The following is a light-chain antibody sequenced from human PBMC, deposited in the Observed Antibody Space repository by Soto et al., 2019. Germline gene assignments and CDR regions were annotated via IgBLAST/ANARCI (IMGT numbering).Light chain of an antibody. CDR1: SSDVGGYNY. J-gene: IGLJ1*01. V-gene: IGLV2-14*01. Sequence: QSALTQPASVSGSPGQSITISCTGTSSDVGGYNYVSWYQQHPGKAPKLMIYDVSNRPSGVSNRFSGSKSGNTASLTISGLQAEYEADYYCCSYTSSSTPYVFGTGTKLTVL. CDR3: CSYTSSSTPYV. CDR2: DVS.